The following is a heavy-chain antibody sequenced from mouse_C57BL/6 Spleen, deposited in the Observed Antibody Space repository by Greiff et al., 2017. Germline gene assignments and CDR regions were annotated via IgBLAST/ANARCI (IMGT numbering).Heavy chain of an antibody. V-gene: IGHV1-80*01. Sequence: QVQLKESGAELVKPGASVKISCKASGYAFSSYWMNWVKQRPGKGLEWIGQIYPGDGDTNYNGKFKGKATLTADKSSSTAYMQLSSLTSEDSAVYFCAREPPLDSSGHFPMDYWGQGTSVTVSS. CDR1: GYAFSSYW. J-gene: IGHJ4*01. D-gene: IGHD3-2*02. CDR3: AREPPLDSSGHFPMDY. CDR2: IYPGDGDT.